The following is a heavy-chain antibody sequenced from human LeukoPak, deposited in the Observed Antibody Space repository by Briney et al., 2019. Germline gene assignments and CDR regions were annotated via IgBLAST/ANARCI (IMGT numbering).Heavy chain of an antibody. V-gene: IGHV3-23*01. Sequence: PGRSLRLSCAASGFTFSSYAMSWVRQAPGKGLEWVSAISGSGGSTYYADSVKGRFTISRDSSKNTLYLQMNSLRAEDTAVYYCARSDSSGWYVALNWGQGTLVTVSS. J-gene: IGHJ4*02. D-gene: IGHD6-19*01. CDR3: ARSDSSGWYVALN. CDR2: ISGSGGST. CDR1: GFTFSSYA.